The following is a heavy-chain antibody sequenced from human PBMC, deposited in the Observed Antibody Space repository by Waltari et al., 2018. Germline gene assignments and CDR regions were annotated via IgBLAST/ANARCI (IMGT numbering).Heavy chain of an antibody. CDR2: IYYSGST. Sequence: QVQLQESGPGLVKPSETLSLTCTVSGGSLSSYYWSWIRPPPGKGLEWIGYIYYSGSTNYNPSLKSRVTISVDTSKNQFSLKLSSVTAADTAVYYCARGNDFWSGYFFPRFDYWGQGTLVTVSS. J-gene: IGHJ4*02. V-gene: IGHV4-59*01. CDR1: GGSLSSYY. D-gene: IGHD3-3*01. CDR3: ARGNDFWSGYFFPRFDY.